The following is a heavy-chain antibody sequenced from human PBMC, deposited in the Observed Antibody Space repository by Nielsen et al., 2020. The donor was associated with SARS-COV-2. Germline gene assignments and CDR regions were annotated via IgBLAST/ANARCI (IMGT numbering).Heavy chain of an antibody. J-gene: IGHJ4*02. CDR1: GFTFSRHA. Sequence: GGSLRLSCAASGFTFSRHAMNWVRQAPGKGLEWVSIIGAGGDNIYYADSVKGRFTISRDNSKNTLYLQINSLRADDTAVYYCARDAAYSRFDYWGQGTLVTVSS. CDR2: IGAGGDNI. D-gene: IGHD4-11*01. CDR3: ARDAAYSRFDY. V-gene: IGHV3-23*01.